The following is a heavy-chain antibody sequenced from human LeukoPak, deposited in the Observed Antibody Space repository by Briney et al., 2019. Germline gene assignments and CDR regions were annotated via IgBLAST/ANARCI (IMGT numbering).Heavy chain of an antibody. CDR1: GYTFTSYA. J-gene: IGHJ6*02. V-gene: IGHV1-3*01. CDR3: ARDREAIYDFWSGRYYYYGMDV. D-gene: IGHD3-3*01. CDR2: INAGNGNT. Sequence: ASVKVSCKASGYTFTSYAMHWVRQAPGQWLEWMGWINAGNGNTKYSQKFQGRVTITRDTSASTAYMELSSLRSEDTAVYYCARDREAIYDFWSGRYYYYGMDVWGQGTTVTVSS.